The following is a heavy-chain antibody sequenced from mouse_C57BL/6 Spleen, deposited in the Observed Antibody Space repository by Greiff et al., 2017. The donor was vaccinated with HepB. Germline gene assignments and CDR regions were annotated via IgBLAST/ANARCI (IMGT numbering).Heavy chain of an antibody. CDR2: IDPETGGT. CDR3: TRSPVPLTVVDWYFDV. J-gene: IGHJ1*03. CDR1: GYTFTDYE. Sequence: VQLQQSGAELVRPGASVTLSCKASGYTFTDYEMHWVKQTPVHGLEWIGAIDPETGGTAYNQKFKGKAILTADKSSSTAYMELRSLTSEDSAVYYCTRSPVPLTVVDWYFDVWGTGTTVTVSS. D-gene: IGHD1-1*01. V-gene: IGHV1-15*01.